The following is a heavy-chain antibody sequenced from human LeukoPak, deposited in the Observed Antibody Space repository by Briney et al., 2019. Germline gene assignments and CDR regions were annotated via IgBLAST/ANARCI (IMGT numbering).Heavy chain of an antibody. CDR3: AKDWRGTVTTSFDC. J-gene: IGHJ4*02. CDR2: IRVSGGST. V-gene: IGHV3-23*01. CDR1: GSSFSSYA. Sequence: GGSLRLSCAASGSSFSSYAMSSVRQAPAEGIGWGSAIRVSGGSTYYADSVKGRFTISTDNSKKTLYLQMNSLRAEDTAVYYCAKDWRGTVTTSFDCWGQGTLVTVAS. D-gene: IGHD4-17*01.